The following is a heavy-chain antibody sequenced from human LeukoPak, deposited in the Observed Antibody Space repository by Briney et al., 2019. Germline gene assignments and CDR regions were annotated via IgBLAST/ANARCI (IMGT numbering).Heavy chain of an antibody. CDR2: IYPGDSDT. CDR1: GYSFTTYW. CDR3: ARNQMVGATRSPFDY. J-gene: IGHJ4*02. D-gene: IGHD1-26*01. Sequence: GESLKISCKASGYSFTTYWIAWVRQMPGKGLEWMGMIYPGDSDTRYSPSFQGQITISVDKSISIAYLQWSSLKASDTAMYYCARNQMVGATRSPFDYWGQGTLVTVSS. V-gene: IGHV5-51*01.